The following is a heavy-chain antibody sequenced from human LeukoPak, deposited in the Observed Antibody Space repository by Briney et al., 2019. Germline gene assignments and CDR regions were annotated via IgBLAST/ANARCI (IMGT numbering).Heavy chain of an antibody. CDR3: AKDPYDFWSGITPFDY. D-gene: IGHD3-3*01. V-gene: IGHV1-69*13. CDR1: GGTFSSYA. J-gene: IGHJ4*02. Sequence: SVKVSCKASGGTFSSYAISWVRQAPGQGLEWMGGIIPIFGTANYAQKFQGRVTITADESTSTAYMELSSLRSEDTAVYYCAKDPYDFWSGITPFDYWGQGTLVTVSS. CDR2: IIPIFGTA.